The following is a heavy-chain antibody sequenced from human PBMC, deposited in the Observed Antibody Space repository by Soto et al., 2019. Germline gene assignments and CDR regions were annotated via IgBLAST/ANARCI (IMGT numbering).Heavy chain of an antibody. D-gene: IGHD3-10*01. CDR2: IYYSGST. V-gene: IGHV4-39*01. CDR1: GGSISSSSYY. J-gene: IGHJ4*02. CDR3: ARRRMNYYGSGYYFDY. Sequence: QLQLQESGPGLVKPSETLSLTCTVSGGSISSSSYYWGWVRQPPGKGLEWIGSIYYSGSTYYNPSLKSRVTISVDTSKNQFSLKLSSVTAADTAVYYCARRRMNYYGSGYYFDYWGQGTLVTVSS.